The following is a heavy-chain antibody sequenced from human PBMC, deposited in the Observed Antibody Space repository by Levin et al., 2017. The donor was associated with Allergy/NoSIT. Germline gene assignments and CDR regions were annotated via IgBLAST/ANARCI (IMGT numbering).Heavy chain of an antibody. Sequence: SQTLSLTCTVSGDSINSGGYYWSWIRQHPGKGLEWIGYIYYSGSTFYNPSLKSRVTISVDTSKNQFSLNLTSVTAADTAVYYCARDRSGSYYGLDVWGQGTTVTVSS. CDR1: GDSINSGGYY. V-gene: IGHV4-31*03. D-gene: IGHD3-10*01. J-gene: IGHJ6*02. CDR2: IYYSGST. CDR3: ARDRSGSYYGLDV.